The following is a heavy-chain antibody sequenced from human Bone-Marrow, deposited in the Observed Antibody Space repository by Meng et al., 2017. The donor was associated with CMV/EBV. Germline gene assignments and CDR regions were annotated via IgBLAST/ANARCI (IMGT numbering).Heavy chain of an antibody. V-gene: IGHV3-21*01. CDR1: GFTFSSYS. J-gene: IGHJ3*02. D-gene: IGHD2-15*01. Sequence: GESLKISCAASGFTFSSYSMNWVRQAPGKGLEWFSSISSSSSYIYYADSVKGRFTISRDNAKNSLYLQMNSLRAEDTAVYYCARSGSGGGAFDIWGQGTMVTVSS. CDR3: ARSGSGGGAFDI. CDR2: ISSSSSYI.